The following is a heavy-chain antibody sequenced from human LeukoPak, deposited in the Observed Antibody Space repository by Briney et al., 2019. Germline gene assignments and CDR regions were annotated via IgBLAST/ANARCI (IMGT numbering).Heavy chain of an antibody. CDR3: ARSSGGWYFSYYYYYMDV. D-gene: IGHD6-19*01. CDR2: ISYTGST. V-gene: IGHV4-61*08. Sequence: TSQTLSLTCTVSGDSISSGDYYWSWIRQPPGKGLEWIGYISYTGSTNYNPSLKSRVTISVDTSKNQFFLKLSSVTAADTAVYYCARSSGGWYFSYYYYYMDVWGKGTTVTISS. J-gene: IGHJ6*03. CDR1: GDSISSGDYY.